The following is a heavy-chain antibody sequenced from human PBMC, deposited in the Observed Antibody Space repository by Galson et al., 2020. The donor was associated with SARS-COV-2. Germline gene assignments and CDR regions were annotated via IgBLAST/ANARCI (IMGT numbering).Heavy chain of an antibody. Sequence: SETLSLTCTVSGGSISSYYWSWIRQPPGKGLEWIGYIYYSGSTNYNPSLKSRVTISVDTSKNQFSLKLSSVTAADTAVYYCASSLGATTLFDYWGQGTLVTVSS. CDR2: IYYSGST. CDR1: GGSISSYY. V-gene: IGHV4-59*01. CDR3: ASSLGATTLFDY. J-gene: IGHJ4*02. D-gene: IGHD1-26*01.